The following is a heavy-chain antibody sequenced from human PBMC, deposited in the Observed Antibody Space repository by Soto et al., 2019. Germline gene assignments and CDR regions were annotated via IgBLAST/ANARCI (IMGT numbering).Heavy chain of an antibody. CDR2: ITANGAFT. V-gene: IGHV3-23*01. CDR3: GKDPNGDYFGAFDF. Sequence: EVQFLESGGGVVRPGGSLRLSCVASGLSLDSYAMTWVRQSPGKALEWVACITANGAFTSYTDSVRGRFTISRDNSKNTLYLQVDSLRADDTAVYYCGKDPNGDYFGAFDFWGQGITIIVSS. J-gene: IGHJ3*01. CDR1: GLSLDSYA. D-gene: IGHD4-17*01.